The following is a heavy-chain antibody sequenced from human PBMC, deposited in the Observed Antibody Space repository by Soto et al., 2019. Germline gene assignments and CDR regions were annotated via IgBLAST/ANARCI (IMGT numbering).Heavy chain of an antibody. J-gene: IGHJ1*01. V-gene: IGHV3-23*01. Sequence: EVQLLESGGALVQPGGSLRLSCAASGFTFSSYAMSWVRQAPGKGLEWVSGISGSGDSTYYADSVKGRFTISRDNSKNRLYLQMNSLRAEDTAVYYCAKGVPGIAVAGTGYFQHWGQGTLVTVSS. CDR1: GFTFSSYA. D-gene: IGHD6-19*01. CDR3: AKGVPGIAVAGTGYFQH. CDR2: ISGSGDST.